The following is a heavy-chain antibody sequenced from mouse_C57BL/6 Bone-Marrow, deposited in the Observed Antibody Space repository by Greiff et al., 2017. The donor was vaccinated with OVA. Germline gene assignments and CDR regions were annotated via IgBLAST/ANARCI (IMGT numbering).Heavy chain of an antibody. J-gene: IGHJ4*01. CDR3: AKNSDYYGYAMDY. CDR1: GFSLTSYG. V-gene: IGHV2-5*01. CDR2: IWRGGST. D-gene: IGHD1-1*01. Sequence: VKLQESGPGLVQPSQSLSITCTVSGFSLTSYGVHWVRQSPGKGLEWLGVIWRGGSTDYNAAFMSRLSITKDNSKSQVFFKMNSLQADDTAIYYCAKNSDYYGYAMDYWGQGTSVTVSS.